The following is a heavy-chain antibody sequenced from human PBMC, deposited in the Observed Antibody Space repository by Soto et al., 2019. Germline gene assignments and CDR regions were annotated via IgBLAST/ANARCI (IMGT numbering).Heavy chain of an antibody. CDR2: IYNSGST. V-gene: IGHV4-59*01. CDR3: AKDGSGSYLNWFDP. Sequence: PSETLSLTCTVSGGSISTYYWNWVRQPPGKGLEWIGHIYNSGSTNYNPSLRSRVTISVDTSKNQFSLRLNSVTAADTAVYYCAKDGSGSYLNWFDPWGQGTLVTVSS. J-gene: IGHJ5*02. D-gene: IGHD3-10*01. CDR1: GGSISTYY.